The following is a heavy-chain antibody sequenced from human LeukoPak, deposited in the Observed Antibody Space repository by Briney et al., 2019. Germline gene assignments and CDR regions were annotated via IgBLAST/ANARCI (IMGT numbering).Heavy chain of an antibody. CDR2: IYSGGSA. J-gene: IGHJ4*02. V-gene: IGHV3-53*01. CDR3: ARTVAGSGIDYFDY. CDR1: GFTVSSNY. Sequence: GGSLRLSCAASGFTVSSNYMSWVRQAPGKGLEWVSVIYSGGSAYYADSVEGGFTISRDNSKNTLYLQMNTLGAEDTAVYYCARTVAGSGIDYFDYWGQGTLVAVSS. D-gene: IGHD6-19*01.